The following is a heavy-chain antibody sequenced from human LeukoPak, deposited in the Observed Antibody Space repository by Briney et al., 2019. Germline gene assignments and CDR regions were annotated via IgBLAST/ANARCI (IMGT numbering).Heavy chain of an antibody. CDR1: GGPISSYL. V-gene: IGHV4-59*01. J-gene: IGHJ4*02. Sequence: SETLSLTCTVSGGPISSYLWSGLRQPPAKGLEWIGYIYFSGSTNYNPSLKSRVTILVDTSKNQFSLKVSSVTAADTAVYYCARGRYSGSCFDNWGQGSLVTVCS. D-gene: IGHD1-26*01. CDR3: ARGRYSGSCFDN. CDR2: IYFSGST.